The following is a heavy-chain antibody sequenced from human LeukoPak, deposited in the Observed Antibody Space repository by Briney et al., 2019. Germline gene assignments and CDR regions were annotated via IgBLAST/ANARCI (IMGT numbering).Heavy chain of an antibody. Sequence: SVEVSCKATGGTFNSYGVSWVRQAPGQGLEWMGGIIPMFGTSTYAQKFQGRVTITADESTSTAYMELSSLRSEDTAVYYCARSNYYGSGTPDYYYGMDVWGIGTTVTVSS. D-gene: IGHD3-10*01. J-gene: IGHJ6*04. V-gene: IGHV1-69*13. CDR3: ARSNYYGSGTPDYYYGMDV. CDR2: IIPMFGTS. CDR1: GGTFNSYG.